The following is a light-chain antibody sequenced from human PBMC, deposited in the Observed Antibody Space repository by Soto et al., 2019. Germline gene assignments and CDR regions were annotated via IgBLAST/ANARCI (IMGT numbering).Light chain of an antibody. CDR1: QSVSSY. J-gene: IGKJ4*01. CDR3: QQSSNWPST. CDR2: DPS. Sequence: EIVLTQSPATLSLSPGERAALSCRASQSVSSYLAWYQQKPCQAPRLLNYDPSKRATGIPARFSGSGSGTDFTLTISSLEPEDFAVYFCQQSSNWPSTFGGGTKVEI. V-gene: IGKV3-11*01.